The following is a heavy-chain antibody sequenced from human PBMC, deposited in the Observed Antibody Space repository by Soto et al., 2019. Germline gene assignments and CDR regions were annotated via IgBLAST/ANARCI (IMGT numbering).Heavy chain of an antibody. D-gene: IGHD3-22*01. V-gene: IGHV4-39*01. CDR2: IYYSGST. J-gene: IGHJ4*02. Sequence: SETLSLTCTVSGGSISSSSYYWGWIRQPPGKGLEWIGSIYYSGSTYYNPSLKSRVTISVDTSKNQFSLKLSSVTAADTAVYYSARHTDYYDSSGYLQFDYWGQGTLVTVSS. CDR3: ARHTDYYDSSGYLQFDY. CDR1: GGSISSSSYY.